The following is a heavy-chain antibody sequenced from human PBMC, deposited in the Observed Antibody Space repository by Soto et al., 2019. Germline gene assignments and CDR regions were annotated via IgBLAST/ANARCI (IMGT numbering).Heavy chain of an antibody. Sequence: QLQLQESGPGLVKPSETLSLTCTVSGGSISSSSYYWGWIRQPPGKGLEWIGSIYYSGSTYYNPSLKSRVTISVDTSKNQFSLKLSSVTAADTAVYYCAIAMLYSYGFYYFDYWGQGTLVTVSS. D-gene: IGHD5-18*01. CDR2: IYYSGST. CDR3: AIAMLYSYGFYYFDY. CDR1: GGSISSSSYY. V-gene: IGHV4-39*01. J-gene: IGHJ4*02.